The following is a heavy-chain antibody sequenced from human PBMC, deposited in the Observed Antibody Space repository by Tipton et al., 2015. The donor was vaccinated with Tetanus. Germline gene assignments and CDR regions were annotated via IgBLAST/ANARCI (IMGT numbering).Heavy chain of an antibody. Sequence: QSGAEVKKPGASVKVSCKASGYTFTSYYMHWVRQAPGQGLEWMGIINPSGGSTSYAQKFQGRVTMTRDTSTSTVYMELSSLRSEDTAVYYCARGPPYCSSTSCYIVLLRDGMDVWGQGTTVTVSS. D-gene: IGHD2-2*02. CDR1: GYTFTSYY. CDR2: INPSGGST. V-gene: IGHV1-46*03. CDR3: ARGPPYCSSTSCYIVLLRDGMDV. J-gene: IGHJ6*02.